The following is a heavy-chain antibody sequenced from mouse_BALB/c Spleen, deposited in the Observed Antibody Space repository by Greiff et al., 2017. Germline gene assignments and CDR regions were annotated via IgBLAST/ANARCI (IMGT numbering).Heavy chain of an antibody. V-gene: IGHV1S81*02. Sequence: QVQLKQSGAELVKPGASVKLSCKASGYTFTSYYMYWVKQRPGQGLEWIGEINPSNGGTNFNEKFKSKATLTVDKSSSTAYMQLSSLTSEDSAVYYCTREDYRYWGQGTTLTVSS. CDR3: TREDYRY. CDR2: INPSNGGT. D-gene: IGHD2-14*01. J-gene: IGHJ2*01. CDR1: GYTFTSYY.